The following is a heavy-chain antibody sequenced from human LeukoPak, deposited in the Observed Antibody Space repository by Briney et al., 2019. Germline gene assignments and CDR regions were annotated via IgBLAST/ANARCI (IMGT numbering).Heavy chain of an antibody. D-gene: IGHD1-26*01. CDR3: AKDVGRWESLHFFDY. V-gene: IGHV3-23*01. CDR2: ISGSGAST. Sequence: GGSLRLSCLTSGFTLSTNAMRWVRQAPGKGLEWISGISGSGASTYYADSVKGRFTISRDDSRNTLYLQMNSLRGDDTAVYYCAKDVGRWESLHFFDYWGQGTLVTVSS. J-gene: IGHJ4*02. CDR1: GFTLSTNA.